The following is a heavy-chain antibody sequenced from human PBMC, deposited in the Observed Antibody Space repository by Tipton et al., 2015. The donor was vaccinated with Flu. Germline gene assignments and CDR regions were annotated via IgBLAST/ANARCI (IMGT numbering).Heavy chain of an antibody. Sequence: TLSLTCAVYGGSFSGYYWSWIRQPPGKGLEWVGEINHSGTAYYNPSLKSRVTISVDTSKNQISLKLSSVTAADTAVYYCARYPESNYHWFGPWGQGALVTVSS. J-gene: IGHJ5*02. CDR1: GGSFSGYY. CDR3: ARYPESNYHWFGP. V-gene: IGHV4-34*10. CDR2: INHSGTA. D-gene: IGHD4-11*01.